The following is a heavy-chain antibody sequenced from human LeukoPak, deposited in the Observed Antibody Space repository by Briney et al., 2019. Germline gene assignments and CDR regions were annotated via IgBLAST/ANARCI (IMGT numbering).Heavy chain of an antibody. J-gene: IGHJ6*03. D-gene: IGHD2-2*01. Sequence: GASVKVSRKASGYTFTGYYMHWVRQAPGQGREWMGWINPNSGGTNYAQKFQGRVTMTRDTSISTAYMELSRLRSDDTAVYYCARDWHCSSTSCYYKNYYYYMDVWGKGTTVTVSS. CDR2: INPNSGGT. CDR1: GYTFTGYY. CDR3: ARDWHCSSTSCYYKNYYYYMDV. V-gene: IGHV1-2*02.